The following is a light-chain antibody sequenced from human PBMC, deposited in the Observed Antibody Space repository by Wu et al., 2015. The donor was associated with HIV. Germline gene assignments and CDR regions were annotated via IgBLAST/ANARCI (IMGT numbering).Light chain of an antibody. CDR2: DAS. Sequence: DIQMTQSPSSLSASVGDRVTITCQASHHISNYLNWYQQKPGKAPKLLIYDASNLETGVPSRFSGSGSGTDFTFTISSLQPEDIATYYCQQYDHLPRSFGQGTKLEIK. J-gene: IGKJ2*04. CDR1: HHISNY. V-gene: IGKV1-33*01. CDR3: QQYDHLPRS.